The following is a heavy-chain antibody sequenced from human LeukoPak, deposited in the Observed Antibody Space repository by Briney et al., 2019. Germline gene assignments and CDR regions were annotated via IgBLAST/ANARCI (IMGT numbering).Heavy chain of an antibody. CDR3: ARPCGGDCYCDY. D-gene: IGHD2-21*02. V-gene: IGHV4-38-2*02. J-gene: IGHJ4*02. CDR1: GYSISSGYY. Sequence: PSETLSLTCTVSGYSISSGYYWGWIRQPPGKGLEWIGSIYHSGSTYYNPSLKSRVTISVDTSKNQFSLKLSSVTAADTAVYYCARPCGGDCYCDYWGQGTLVTVSS. CDR2: IYHSGST.